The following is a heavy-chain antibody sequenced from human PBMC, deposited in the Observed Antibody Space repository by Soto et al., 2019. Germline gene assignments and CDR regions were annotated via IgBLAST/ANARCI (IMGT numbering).Heavy chain of an antibody. Sequence: EVQLLESGGGLVQPGGSLRLSCAASGFTFSSYAMSWVRQAPGKGLEWVSAISGSGGSTYYADSVKGRFTIPRDNSKHTRYLQMNSLRAEDTAVYYCAKDSWIQLWFGINLPYGMDVWGQGTTVTVSS. CDR2: ISGSGGST. D-gene: IGHD5-18*01. J-gene: IGHJ6*02. CDR1: GFTFSSYA. CDR3: AKDSWIQLWFGINLPYGMDV. V-gene: IGHV3-23*01.